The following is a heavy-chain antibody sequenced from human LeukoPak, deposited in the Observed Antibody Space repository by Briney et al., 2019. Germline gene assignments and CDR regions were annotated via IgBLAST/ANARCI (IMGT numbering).Heavy chain of an antibody. CDR1: GDSVSTNSAA. D-gene: IGHD1-26*01. CDR3: AGDPVGGSTIFDY. Sequence: SQTLSLTSAISGDSVSTNSAARNWIRQSPSRGLEWLGRTYYRSKWYYDYAVAVKSRISINPDTSKNQFSLQLSSVTPEDTAVYYCAGDPVGGSTIFDYWGQGTLVTVSS. CDR2: TYYRSKWYY. J-gene: IGHJ4*02. V-gene: IGHV6-1*01.